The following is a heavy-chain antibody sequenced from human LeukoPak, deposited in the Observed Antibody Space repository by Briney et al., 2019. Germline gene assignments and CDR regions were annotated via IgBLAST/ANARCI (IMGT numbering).Heavy chain of an antibody. Sequence: GASVKVSCKASGYTVTSYGISWVRQAPGQGLEWMGWMSAYNGNTNYAQKLQGRVTMTTDTSTSTAYMELSSLRSEDTAVYYCARGMGIAVAGTGGYYFDYWGQGTLVTVSS. D-gene: IGHD6-19*01. CDR3: ARGMGIAVAGTGGYYFDY. CDR2: MSAYNGNT. J-gene: IGHJ4*02. CDR1: GYTVTSYG. V-gene: IGHV1-18*01.